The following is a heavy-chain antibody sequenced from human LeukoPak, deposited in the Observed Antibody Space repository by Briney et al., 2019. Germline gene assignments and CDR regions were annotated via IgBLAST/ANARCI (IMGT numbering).Heavy chain of an antibody. V-gene: IGHV1-69*13. Sequence: SVKVSCKASGGTFSSYAISWVRQAPGQGLEWIGGIIPIFGTANYAQKFQGRVTITADESTSTAYMELSSLRSEDTAVYYCASAYSGYSPYYYYGMDVWGQGTTVTVSS. CDR1: GGTFSSYA. CDR3: ASAYSGYSPYYYYGMDV. J-gene: IGHJ6*02. CDR2: IIPIFGTA. D-gene: IGHD5-12*01.